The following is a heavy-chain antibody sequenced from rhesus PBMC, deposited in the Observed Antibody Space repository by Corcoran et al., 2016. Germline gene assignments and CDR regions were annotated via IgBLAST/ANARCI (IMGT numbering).Heavy chain of an antibody. Sequence: VRLRASGPGLVKPSETLSLPCPVSGYSISSASGWGFVRPPPGDGMEWIGYIGGNSGSPNHQPFLKSGVTTSSDTSNNQCALKVNAATVADAAVYYGARHAGYTYGAFDYWGQGLLVTVSS. CDR1: GYSISSASG. V-gene: IGHV4-127*01. CDR2: IGGNSGSP. D-gene: IGHD5-36*01. CDR3: ARHAGYTYGAFDY. J-gene: IGHJ4*01.